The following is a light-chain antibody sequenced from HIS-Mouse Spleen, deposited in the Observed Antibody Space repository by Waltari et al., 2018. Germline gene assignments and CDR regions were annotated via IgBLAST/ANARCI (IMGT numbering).Light chain of an antibody. CDR1: ALPTKY. CDR2: EDS. V-gene: IGLV3-10*01. J-gene: IGLJ2*01. Sequence: SYELTPPPSVSVSPGQTARITCPGDALPTKYPYWYQQKSGQAHVLVIYEDSKRPSGIPERFSGSSSGTMATLTISGAQVEDEADYYCYSTDSSGNHRVFGGGTKLTVL. CDR3: YSTDSSGNHRV.